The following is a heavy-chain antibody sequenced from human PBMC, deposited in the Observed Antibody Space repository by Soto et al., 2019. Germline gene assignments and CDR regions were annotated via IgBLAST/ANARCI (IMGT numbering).Heavy chain of an antibody. V-gene: IGHV1-69*13. CDR2: IIPIFGTA. D-gene: IGHD3-22*01. J-gene: IGHJ5*02. CDR3: ARDWDYYDSSGYNWFDP. Sequence: ASVKVSCKASGGTFSSYAISWVRQAPGQGLEWMGGIIPIFGTANYAQKFQGRVTITADESTSTAYMELSSLRSEDTAVYYCARDWDYYDSSGYNWFDPWGQGTLVTVSS. CDR1: GGTFSSYA.